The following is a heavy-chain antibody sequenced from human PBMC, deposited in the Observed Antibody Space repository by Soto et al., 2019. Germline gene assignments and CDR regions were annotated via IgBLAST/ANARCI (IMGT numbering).Heavy chain of an antibody. CDR1: GGSISSYY. CDR3: ATLRGLGVVSPYFDY. CDR2: IYYTGIT. Sequence: SETLSLTCTVSGGSISSYYWSWIRQPPGKGLEWIAYIYYTGITNFNPSLKSRVTILMDTSKNQFSLKLRSVTAADTAVYFCATLRGLGVVSPYFDYWGQGLMVTVSS. J-gene: IGHJ4*02. D-gene: IGHD3-10*01. V-gene: IGHV4-59*08.